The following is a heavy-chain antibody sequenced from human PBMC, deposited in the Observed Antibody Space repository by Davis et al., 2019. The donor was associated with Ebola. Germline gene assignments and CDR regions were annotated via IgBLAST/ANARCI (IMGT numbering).Heavy chain of an antibody. D-gene: IGHD3-16*01. J-gene: IGHJ5*02. CDR3: TTDWGYFAP. CDR1: GFTFNNAW. V-gene: IGHV3-15*01. CDR2: IKSKTDGGST. Sequence: GESLKISCAASGFTFNNAWMSWVRQTPGKGLEWVGRIKSKTDGGSTDYAAPVKGRFPISRDDSKNTLYLQMSSLKTDDTAVYYCTTDWGYFAPWGQGTLVTVSS.